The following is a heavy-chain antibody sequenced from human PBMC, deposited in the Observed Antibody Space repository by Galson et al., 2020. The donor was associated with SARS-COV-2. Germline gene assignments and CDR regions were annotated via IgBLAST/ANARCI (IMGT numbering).Heavy chain of an antibody. CDR1: GGAISSSHYF. J-gene: IGHJ5*02. Sequence: ASETLSLTCSVSGGAISSSHYFWGWVRQPPGKGLEWIGSIYYSGTTYYTPPIRSRVTISIDTSKNHFSLKLNSVTAADTAVCYCASSPADYGSGTHRAFYPWSQGTLVNVSS. CDR2: IYYSGTT. V-gene: IGHV4-39*07. CDR3: ASSPADYGSGTHRAFYP. D-gene: IGHD3-10*01.